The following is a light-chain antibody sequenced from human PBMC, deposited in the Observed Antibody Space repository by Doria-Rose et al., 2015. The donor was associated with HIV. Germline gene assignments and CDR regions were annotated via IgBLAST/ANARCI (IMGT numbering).Light chain of an antibody. J-gene: IGLJ2*01. CDR2: DVS. V-gene: IGLV2-11*02. Sequence: QSVLIQPRSVSGSPGQSVTISCTGTSSDVGGHNSVSWYQQHPGKAPKLMIYDVSKRPSGVPDRFSGSKSGNTASLIISGLQVEDEADYYCCSYAGSYNVVFGGGTKLTVL. CDR1: SSDVGGHNS. CDR3: CSYAGSYNVV.